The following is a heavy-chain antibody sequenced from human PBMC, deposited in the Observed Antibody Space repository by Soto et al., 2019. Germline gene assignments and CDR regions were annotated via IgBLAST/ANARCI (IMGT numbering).Heavy chain of an antibody. D-gene: IGHD2-21*01. Sequence: PSETLSLTCAVSSDSISRSLWLTWGRQSPGKGLEWIGDIYYSGSVYYNPSLRSRISISMDTSNNQFSLKLSSVTAADTAVYYCARQPTTGDTDLWFDTWGQGTRVTVSS. V-gene: IGHV4-4*02. J-gene: IGHJ5*02. CDR2: IYYSGSV. CDR1: SDSISRSLW. CDR3: ARQPTTGDTDLWFDT.